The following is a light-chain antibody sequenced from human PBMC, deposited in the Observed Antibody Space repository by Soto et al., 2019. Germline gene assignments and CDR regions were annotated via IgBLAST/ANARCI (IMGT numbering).Light chain of an antibody. V-gene: IGKV3-20*01. J-gene: IGKJ3*01. Sequence: EIVLTQSPGTLYLSPGERATLSCRASQSVRSSYLAWYQQKPGQAPRLLIYGASSRATGFPDRFSGSSSGTNFSLNISRLEHEDFAVYYCMQYGSSPFTFGPGTKVDIK. CDR1: QSVRSSY. CDR3: MQYGSSPFT. CDR2: GAS.